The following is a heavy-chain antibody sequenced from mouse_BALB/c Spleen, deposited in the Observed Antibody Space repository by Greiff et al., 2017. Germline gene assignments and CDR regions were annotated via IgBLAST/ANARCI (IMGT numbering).Heavy chain of an antibody. J-gene: IGHJ4*01. Sequence: QVQLQQSGAELARPGASVKLSCKASGYTFTSYWMQWVKQRPGQGLEWIGAIYPGDGDTRYTQKFKGKATLTADKSSSTAYMQLSSLASEDSAVYYCARSTTATYAMDYWGQGTSVTVSS. D-gene: IGHD1-2*01. CDR1: GYTFTSYW. CDR3: ARSTTATYAMDY. CDR2: IYPGDGDT. V-gene: IGHV1-87*01.